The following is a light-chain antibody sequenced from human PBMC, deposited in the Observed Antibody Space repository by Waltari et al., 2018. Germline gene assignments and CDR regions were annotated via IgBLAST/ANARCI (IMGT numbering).Light chain of an antibody. CDR2: GAS. V-gene: IGKV3-20*01. J-gene: IGKJ1*01. CDR1: QTVSSIS. Sequence: EIVLTQSPGTLSLSPGERATLSCRASQTVSSISLSWYQQKPGQAPRLLIYGASTRATGIPDRFSGSGSGTDFSLTISSLEPEDFAIYFCQHYVRLPATFGQGTKVEIK. CDR3: QHYVRLPAT.